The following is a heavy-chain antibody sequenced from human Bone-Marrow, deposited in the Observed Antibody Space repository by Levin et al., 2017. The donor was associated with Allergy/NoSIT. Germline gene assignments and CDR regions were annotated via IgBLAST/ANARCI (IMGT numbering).Heavy chain of an antibody. CDR3: TRVFTGGCFDH. CDR1: GGSITNNPYY. J-gene: IGHJ4*02. D-gene: IGHD2-8*02. V-gene: IGHV4-39*07. CDR2: ISYSGNS. Sequence: SQTLSLTCAVSGGSITNNPYYWGWIRQPPGKGLEWIGSISYSGNSYYNASLKSRVTISRDTSKNQFSLRLSSVTAADPALYYCTRVFTGGCFDHWGQGILVTVSS.